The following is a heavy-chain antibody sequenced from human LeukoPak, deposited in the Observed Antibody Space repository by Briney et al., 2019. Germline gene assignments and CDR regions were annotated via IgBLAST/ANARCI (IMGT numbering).Heavy chain of an antibody. CDR2: NKLSGST. Sequence: PSETLSLTCAVYGGSFSGYYWSWIRQPPGKGLEWIGENKLSGSTNYNPSLKSRVTISVDTSKNQFSLKLSSVTAADTAVYYCARGRYYGSGSYYNVLDLDYWGQGTLVTVSS. CDR1: GGSFSGYY. D-gene: IGHD3-10*01. V-gene: IGHV4-34*01. J-gene: IGHJ4*02. CDR3: ARGRYYGSGSYYNVLDLDY.